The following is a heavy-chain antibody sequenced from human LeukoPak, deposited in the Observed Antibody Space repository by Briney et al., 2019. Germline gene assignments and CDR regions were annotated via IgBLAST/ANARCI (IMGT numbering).Heavy chain of an antibody. Sequence: ASVKVSCKASGYTFTSYGISWVRQAPGQGLEWMGWISAYNGNTNYAQKLQGRVTMTTDTSTSTAYMELRSLRSDDTAVFYCARFKVGATHNDYWGQGTLVTVSS. CDR3: ARFKVGATHNDY. CDR1: GYTFTSYG. D-gene: IGHD1-26*01. V-gene: IGHV1-18*01. CDR2: ISAYNGNT. J-gene: IGHJ4*02.